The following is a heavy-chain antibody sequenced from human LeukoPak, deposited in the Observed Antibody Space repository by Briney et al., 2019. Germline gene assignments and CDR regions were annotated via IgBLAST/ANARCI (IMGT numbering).Heavy chain of an antibody. D-gene: IGHD1-26*01. CDR3: TRGYSGSSVYAFDI. CDR2: TGNKADGHTA. V-gene: IGHV3-72*01. J-gene: IGHJ3*02. Sequence: PGGSLRLSCGASGFSFSDHYIDWVRQAPGKGLEWVGRTGNKADGHTAVYAASVRGRFTISRDDSSNSLYLQMNSLKIEDTAVYFCTRGYSGSSVYAFDIWGQGTMVTVSS. CDR1: GFSFSDHY.